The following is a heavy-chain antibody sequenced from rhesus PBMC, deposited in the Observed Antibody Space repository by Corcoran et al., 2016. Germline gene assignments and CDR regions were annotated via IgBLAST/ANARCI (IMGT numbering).Heavy chain of an antibody. CDR3: ARDFRSGIYRDHGYFDL. D-gene: IGHD2-27*01. J-gene: IGHJ2*01. Sequence: QVQLQESGPGLVKPSETLSLTCAVSGGSISSGYYYWSWIRQPPGKGLEWIGYITISGSNSYNPSLKSRVTISRDTSKIQFSLELSSVTAADTAVYYCARDFRSGIYRDHGYFDLWGPGTPITISS. V-gene: IGHV4-122*02. CDR1: GGSISSGYYY. CDR2: ITISGSN.